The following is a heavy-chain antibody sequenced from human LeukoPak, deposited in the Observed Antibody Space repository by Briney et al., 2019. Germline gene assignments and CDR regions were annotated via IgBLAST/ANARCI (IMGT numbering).Heavy chain of an antibody. D-gene: IGHD2-15*01. CDR1: GYTFTGYY. CDR3: ARCGVVAVNWFDP. Sequence: ASVKVSCKASGYTFTGYYMHWVRQAPGQGLEWMGWINPNSGGTNYAQKLQGRVTMTTDTSTSTAYMELRSLRSDDTAVYYCARCGVVAVNWFDPWGQGTLVTVSS. CDR2: INPNSGGT. V-gene: IGHV1-2*02. J-gene: IGHJ5*02.